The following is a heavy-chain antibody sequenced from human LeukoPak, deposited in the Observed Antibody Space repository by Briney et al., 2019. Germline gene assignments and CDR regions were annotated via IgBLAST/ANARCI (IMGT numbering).Heavy chain of an antibody. CDR2: IIPIFGTA. Sequence: GSSVKVSCKASGGTFGSYAISWVRQAPGQGLEWMGGIIPIFGTANYAQKFQGRVTITADESTSTAYMELSSLRSEDTAVYYCAREGRDPESDYYYGMDVWGQGTTVTVSS. CDR1: GGTFGSYA. CDR3: AREGRDPESDYYYGMDV. D-gene: IGHD1-14*01. V-gene: IGHV1-69*01. J-gene: IGHJ6*02.